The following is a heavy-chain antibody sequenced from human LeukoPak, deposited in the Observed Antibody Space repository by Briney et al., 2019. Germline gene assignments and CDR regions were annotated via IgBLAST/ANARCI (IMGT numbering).Heavy chain of an antibody. CDR2: IKSKPDGGKR. V-gene: IGHV3-15*01. CDR3: TAENWGRGDY. J-gene: IGHJ4*02. Sequence: GGSLRLSCADSGFAFNYAWVSWVRQAPGKGREWIGRIKSKPDGGKRDYAAPVKGRFTISRDYSKNTLYLQMNTLQIDDTAVYYCTAENWGRGDYWGQGTLITVSS. D-gene: IGHD3-16*01. CDR1: GFAFNYAW.